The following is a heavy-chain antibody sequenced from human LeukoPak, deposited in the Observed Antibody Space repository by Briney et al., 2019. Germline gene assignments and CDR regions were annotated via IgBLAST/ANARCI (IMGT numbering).Heavy chain of an antibody. D-gene: IGHD2/OR15-2a*01. J-gene: IGHJ4*02. CDR2: INPNSGGT. CDR3: ARVLGRGAHFDY. Sequence: ASVKVSCKASGYTFTGYYMHWVRQAPGQGLEWMGRINPNSGGTNYAQKFQGRVTMTRDTSISTAYMELSRLRSDDTAVYYCARVLGRGAHFDYWGQGTLVTVSS. V-gene: IGHV1-2*06. CDR1: GYTFTGYY.